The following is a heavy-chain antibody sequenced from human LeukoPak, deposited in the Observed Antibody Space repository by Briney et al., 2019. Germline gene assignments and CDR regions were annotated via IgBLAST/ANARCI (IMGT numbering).Heavy chain of an antibody. J-gene: IGHJ6*02. Sequence: ASVKVSCKASGYTFTGYYMHWVRQAPGQGLEWMRWINPNSGGTNYAQKFQGWVTMTRDTSISTAYMELSRLRSDDTAVYYCARMGLLSSNYYYYYGMDVWGQGTTVTVSS. CDR3: ARMGLLSSNYYYYYGMDV. CDR2: INPNSGGT. V-gene: IGHV1-2*04. CDR1: GYTFTGYY. D-gene: IGHD2-21*01.